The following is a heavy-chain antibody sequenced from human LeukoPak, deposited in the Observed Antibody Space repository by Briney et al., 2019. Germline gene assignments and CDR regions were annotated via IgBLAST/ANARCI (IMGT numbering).Heavy chain of an antibody. CDR1: GGTFSSYA. D-gene: IGHD3-22*01. CDR2: IIPILGIA. J-gene: IGHJ4*02. Sequence: SVKVSCKASGGTFSSYAISWVRQAPGQGLEWMGRIIPILGIANYAQKFQGRVTITADKSTSTAYMELSSLRSEDTAVYYCARPRYYYDSSGSYTPFDYWGQGTLVTVSS. CDR3: ARPRYYYDSSGSYTPFDY. V-gene: IGHV1-69*04.